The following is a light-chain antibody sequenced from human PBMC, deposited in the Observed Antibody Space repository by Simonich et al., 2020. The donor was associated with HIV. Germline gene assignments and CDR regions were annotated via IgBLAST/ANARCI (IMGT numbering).Light chain of an antibody. J-gene: IGKJ4*01. CDR1: QSVRSN. CDR2: GAS. Sequence: EIVMTQSPATLSVFPGEGPTFSCRAIQSVRSNLAWYRHKPGQAPRLLICGASTRATGITARFSGSGSGTDFTLTISSLQTEDFATYYCLQDYKYPLTFGGGTKVEIK. CDR3: LQDYKYPLT. V-gene: IGKV3-15*01.